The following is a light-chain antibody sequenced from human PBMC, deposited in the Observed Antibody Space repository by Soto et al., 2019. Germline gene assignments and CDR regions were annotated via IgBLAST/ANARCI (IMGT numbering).Light chain of an antibody. CDR3: CSYTSSSTV. Sequence: QSALTQPASVSGSPGQSITISCTGTSSDVGGYNYVSWYQQHPGKAPKLMIYDVSNRPSGVSNRFSGSKSGNTASLTISGLQDEDEADYYCCSYTSSSTVFGGGTKVTVL. CDR2: DVS. CDR1: SSDVGGYNY. V-gene: IGLV2-14*01. J-gene: IGLJ2*01.